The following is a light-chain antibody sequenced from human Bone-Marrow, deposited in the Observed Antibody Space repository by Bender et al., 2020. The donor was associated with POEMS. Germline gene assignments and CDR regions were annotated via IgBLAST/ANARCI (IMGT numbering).Light chain of an antibody. CDR3: CSYTKSSTWV. CDR2: EVS. CDR1: SSDVGAYNY. Sequence: QSALTQPASVSGSPGQSIAISCTGTSSDVGAYNYVSWYQQHPGKAPKLMISEVSARPSGVSSRFSGSRSGNTASLTISGLQAEDEADYYCCSYTKSSTWVFGGGTRLTVL. V-gene: IGLV2-14*01. J-gene: IGLJ3*02.